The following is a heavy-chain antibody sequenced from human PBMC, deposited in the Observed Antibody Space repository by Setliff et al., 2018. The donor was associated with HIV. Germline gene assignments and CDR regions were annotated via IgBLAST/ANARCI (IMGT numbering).Heavy chain of an antibody. J-gene: IGHJ6*03. Sequence: SETLSLTCTVSGVSIDKNYWSWVRRPPVKGLEWIGRVYMSGKTNYSPSLKSRVTMSADTSKNQVSLKLSSVTAADTVVYYCAKDAGVTGGLYRYYIDAWGNGTTVTVS. CDR1: GVSIDKNY. CDR3: AKDAGVTGGLYRYYIDA. V-gene: IGHV4-4*07. CDR2: VYMSGKT. D-gene: IGHD2-8*01.